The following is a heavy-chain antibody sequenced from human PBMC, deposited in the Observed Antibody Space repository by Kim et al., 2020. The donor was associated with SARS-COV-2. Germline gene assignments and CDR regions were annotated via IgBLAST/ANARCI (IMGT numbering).Heavy chain of an antibody. V-gene: IGHV5-51*01. CDR1: GYSFTSYW. J-gene: IGHJ4*02. CDR3: ARRVDCSSTSCHLFDY. Sequence: GESLKISCKGSGYSFTSYWIGWVRQMPGKGLEWMGIIYPGDSDTRYSPSFQGQVTISADKSISTAYLQWSSLKASDTAMYYCARRVDCSSTSCHLFDYWGQGTLVTVSS. D-gene: IGHD2-2*01. CDR2: IYPGDSDT.